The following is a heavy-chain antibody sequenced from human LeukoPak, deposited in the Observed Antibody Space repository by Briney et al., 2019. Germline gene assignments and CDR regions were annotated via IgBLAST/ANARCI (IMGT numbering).Heavy chain of an antibody. CDR3: AREVLSRLRGFYSSGWFDAFDI. Sequence: ASVKVSCKASGYTFTSYGISWVRQAPGQGLEWMGRISAYNGNTNYAQKIQGRVTMTTDTSTSTAYMGLRSLRSDDTAVYYCAREVLSRLRGFYSSGWFDAFDIWGQGTMVTVSS. J-gene: IGHJ3*02. V-gene: IGHV1-18*01. CDR2: ISAYNGNT. D-gene: IGHD6-19*01. CDR1: GYTFTSYG.